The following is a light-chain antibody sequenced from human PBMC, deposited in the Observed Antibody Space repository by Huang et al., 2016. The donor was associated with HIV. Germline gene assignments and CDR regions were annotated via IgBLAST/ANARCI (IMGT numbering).Light chain of an antibody. J-gene: IGKJ4*01. Sequence: EIVLTQSPATLSLSPGERATLSCRASKSISNYLAWYQQKPGQAPRLLIYDASNRATDIPARFSGSGSGTDFTLTISSLESEDFAVYYCQQRSRTFGGGTKVEIK. CDR3: QQRSRT. CDR2: DAS. V-gene: IGKV3-11*01. CDR1: KSISNY.